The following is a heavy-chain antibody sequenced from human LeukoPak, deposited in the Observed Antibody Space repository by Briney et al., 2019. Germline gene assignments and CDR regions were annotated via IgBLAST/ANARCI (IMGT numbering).Heavy chain of an antibody. Sequence: SETLSLTCTVSGGSISSSSYYLGWIRQPPGKGLEWIGSVYYSGSTYYNPSLKSRVTISVDTSRNQFSLKLNSVTAADTAVYYCASTAKSTVTTYDCWGQGTLVTVSS. CDR1: GGSISSSSYY. CDR3: ASTAKSTVTTYDC. J-gene: IGHJ4*02. CDR2: VYYSGST. D-gene: IGHD4-17*01. V-gene: IGHV4-39*01.